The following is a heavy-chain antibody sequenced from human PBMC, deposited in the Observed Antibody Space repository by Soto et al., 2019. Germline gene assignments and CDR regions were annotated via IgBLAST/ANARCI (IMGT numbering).Heavy chain of an antibody. D-gene: IGHD3-10*01. CDR2: INAGNGNT. J-gene: IGHJ4*02. CDR1: GYTFSSYA. CDR3: ARGGPPLDY. V-gene: IGHV1-3*05. Sequence: QVQLVQSGAEEKKPGASVKVSCKASGYTFSSYAMHWVRQAPGQRLEWMGWINAGNGNTKYSQKXQXXXTXXRDTSASTAYMELSSLRSEDTAVYYCARGGPPLDYWGQGTLVTVSS.